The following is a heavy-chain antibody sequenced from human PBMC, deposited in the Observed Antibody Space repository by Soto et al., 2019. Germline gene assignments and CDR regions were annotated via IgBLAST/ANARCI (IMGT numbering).Heavy chain of an antibody. D-gene: IGHD3-3*01. CDR3: AIGMGYDFWSGPDFDY. CDR2: FDPEDGET. CDR1: GYTLTELS. Sequence: ASVKVSCKVSGYTLTELSMHWVRQAPGKGLEWMGGFDPEDGETIHAQKFQGRVTMTEDTSTDTAYMELSSLRSEDTAVYYCAIGMGYDFWSGPDFDYWGQGTLVTVSS. J-gene: IGHJ4*02. V-gene: IGHV1-24*01.